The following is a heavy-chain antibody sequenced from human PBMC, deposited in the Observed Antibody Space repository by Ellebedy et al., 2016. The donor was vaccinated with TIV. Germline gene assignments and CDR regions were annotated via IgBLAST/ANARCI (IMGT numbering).Heavy chain of an antibody. V-gene: IGHV1-8*01. D-gene: IGHD3-9*01. CDR1: GYTFTTYD. CDR3: ARGPTGYIDY. Sequence: ASVKVSCKASGYTFTTYDINWVRQATGQGPEWLGWMNPTSGNARYTQKFQGRVTMTRGTSISTAYLELSSLTSEDTALYYCARGPTGYIDYWGQGTLVTVSS. J-gene: IGHJ4*02. CDR2: MNPTSGNA.